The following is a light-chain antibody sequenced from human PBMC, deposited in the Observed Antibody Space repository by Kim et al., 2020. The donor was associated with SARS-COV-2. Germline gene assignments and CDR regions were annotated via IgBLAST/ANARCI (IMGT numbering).Light chain of an antibody. CDR3: SSYTASRTI. J-gene: IGLJ2*01. V-gene: IGLV2-18*02. CDR2: EVS. CDR1: SGDIGSYDR. Sequence: PGQSVTLSCTGTSGDIGSYDRVSWYHQPPGTAPKLIIYEVSHRPSGVPDRFSGSKSGTTASLTISGLQTEDEGDYYCSSYTASRTIFGGGTKLTVL.